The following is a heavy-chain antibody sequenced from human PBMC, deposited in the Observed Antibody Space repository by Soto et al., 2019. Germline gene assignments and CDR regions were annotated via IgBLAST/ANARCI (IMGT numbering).Heavy chain of an antibody. CDR3: ARLGYYYYGMDV. CDR2: IYFSGST. V-gene: IGHV4-59*01. Sequence: ASETLSLTCTVSGGSISSYYWSWSRQPPGKGLEWIGYIYFSGSTNYSPSLKSRVTISVDTSKNQFSLKLSSVTAADTAVYYCARLGYYYYGMDVWGQGTTVTVSS. J-gene: IGHJ6*02. CDR1: GGSISSYY.